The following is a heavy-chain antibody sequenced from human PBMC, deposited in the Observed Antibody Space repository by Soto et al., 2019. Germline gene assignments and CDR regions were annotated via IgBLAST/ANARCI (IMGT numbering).Heavy chain of an antibody. Sequence: SLRLSCAASGFTFSSYAMSWVRQAPGKGLEWVSAISGSGGSTYYADSVKGRFTISRDNSKNTLYLQMNSLRAEDTAVYYCAKAWELLGWFDPWGQGTLVTVSS. CDR2: ISGSGGST. D-gene: IGHD1-26*01. CDR3: AKAWELLGWFDP. CDR1: GFTFSSYA. V-gene: IGHV3-23*01. J-gene: IGHJ5*02.